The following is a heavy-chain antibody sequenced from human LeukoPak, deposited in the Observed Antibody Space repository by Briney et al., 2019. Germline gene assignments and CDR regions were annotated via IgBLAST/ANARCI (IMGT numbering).Heavy chain of an antibody. Sequence: GRPLRLSCAASGFTFSSYGMHWVRQAPGKGLEWVAVIWYDGSNKYYADSVKGRFTISRDNSKNTLYLQMNSLRAEDTAVYYCARAGDSSGYYLFDYWGQGTLVTVSS. CDR3: ARAGDSSGYYLFDY. CDR1: GFTFSSYG. J-gene: IGHJ4*02. D-gene: IGHD3-22*01. CDR2: IWYDGSNK. V-gene: IGHV3-33*01.